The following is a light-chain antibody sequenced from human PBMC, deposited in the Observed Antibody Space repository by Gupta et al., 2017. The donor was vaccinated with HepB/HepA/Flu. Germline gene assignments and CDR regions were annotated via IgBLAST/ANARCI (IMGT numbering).Light chain of an antibody. Sequence: AIHMTQSPSSLSASVGDRVTITCRASQGIRNDLGWYQQKPGKAPNLLIYAASSLQSGVPSRFSGSGYGTDFTLTISSLQPEDFATYYCLQDANYPYTFGQGTKLEIK. CDR3: LQDANYPYT. J-gene: IGKJ2*01. CDR1: QGIRND. V-gene: IGKV1-6*01. CDR2: AAS.